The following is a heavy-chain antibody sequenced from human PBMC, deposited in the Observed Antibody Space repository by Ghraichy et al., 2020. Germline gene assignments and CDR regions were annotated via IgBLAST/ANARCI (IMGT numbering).Heavy chain of an antibody. CDR3: ARGAKQWLVRGGPNWFDP. CDR1: GGSISSYY. CDR2: IYTSGST. Sequence: SETLSLTCTVSGGSISSYYWSWIRQPAGKGLEWIGRIYTSGSTNYNPSLKSRVTISVDTSKNQFSLKLSSVTAADTAVYYCARGAKQWLVRGGPNWFDPWGQGTLVTVSS. V-gene: IGHV4-4*07. J-gene: IGHJ5*02. D-gene: IGHD6-19*01.